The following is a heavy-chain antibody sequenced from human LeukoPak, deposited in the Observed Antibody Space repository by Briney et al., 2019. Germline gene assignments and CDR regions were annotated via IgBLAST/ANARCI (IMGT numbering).Heavy chain of an antibody. J-gene: IGHJ3*02. CDR1: GGSFSGYY. Sequence: SETLSLTCAVYGGSFSGYYWSWIRQPPGKGLEWIGEINHSGSTNYNPSLKSRVTISVDTSKNQFSLELSSVTAADTAVYYCARVWDYVWGSYWPNDDAFDIWGQGTMVTVSS. V-gene: IGHV4-34*01. CDR3: ARVWDYVWGSYWPNDDAFDI. D-gene: IGHD3-16*01. CDR2: INHSGST.